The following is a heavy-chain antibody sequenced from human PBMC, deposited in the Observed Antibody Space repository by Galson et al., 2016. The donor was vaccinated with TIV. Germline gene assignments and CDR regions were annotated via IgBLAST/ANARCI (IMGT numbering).Heavy chain of an antibody. CDR1: GYTFTTYY. V-gene: IGHV1-2*04. J-gene: IGHJ4*01. CDR2: IDPDSGGT. D-gene: IGHD5-12*01. CDR3: ARVGRSSGYNL. Sequence: SVKASCKASGYTFTTYYIHWVRQAPGQGLEWMGWIDPDSGGTHHAQKFHDWVTLSRDTSTSTAYMEVRRLKSDATAVYYCARVGRSSGYNLWGQGTLVTVSS.